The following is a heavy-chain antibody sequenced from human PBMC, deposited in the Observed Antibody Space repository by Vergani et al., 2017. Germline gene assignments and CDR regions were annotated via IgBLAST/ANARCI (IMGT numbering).Heavy chain of an antibody. CDR1: GYTFTSYY. CDR3: AKGGLGAAAGTWPFDY. D-gene: IGHD6-13*01. CDR2: INPSGGST. J-gene: IGHJ4*02. V-gene: IGHV1-46*01. Sequence: QVQLVQSGAEVKKPGASVKVSCKASGYTFTSYYMHWVRQAPGQGLEWMGIINPSGGSTSYAQKFQGRVTMTRDTSTSTVYMELSSLRSEDTAVYYCAKGGLGAAAGTWPFDYWGQGTLVTVSS.